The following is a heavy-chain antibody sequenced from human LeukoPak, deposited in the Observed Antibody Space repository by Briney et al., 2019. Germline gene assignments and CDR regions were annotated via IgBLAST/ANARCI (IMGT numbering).Heavy chain of an antibody. CDR3: VRDAWGDRDGFFEY. CDR1: GFTFSSYW. Sequence: TGGSLRLSCAASGFTFSSYWMHWVRQAPGKGLVWVSRINSDGRSASYGDSVTGRFTMSRDNAKNTVYLQMNSPRAEDTAVYYCVRDAWGDRDGFFEYWGEGGLVTVSS. D-gene: IGHD2-21*01. J-gene: IGHJ4*02. CDR2: INSDGRSA. V-gene: IGHV3-74*01.